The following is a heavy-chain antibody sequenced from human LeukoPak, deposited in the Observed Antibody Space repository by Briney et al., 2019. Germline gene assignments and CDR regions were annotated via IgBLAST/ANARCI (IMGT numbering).Heavy chain of an antibody. V-gene: IGHV4-34*01. D-gene: IGHD3-10*01. CDR3: ARNYGTGSYDFDY. J-gene: IGHJ4*02. CDR2: INHSGST. Sequence: SETLSLTCAVYGGSFSGYYWSWIRQPPGKGLEWIGEINHSGSTNYNPSLKSRVNISVDTSKNQFSRKLSSVTAADTAVYCCARNYGTGSYDFDYWGQGTLVTVSS. CDR1: GGSFSGYY.